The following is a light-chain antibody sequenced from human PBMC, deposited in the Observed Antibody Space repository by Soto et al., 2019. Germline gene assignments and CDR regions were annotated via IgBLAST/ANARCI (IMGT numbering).Light chain of an antibody. Sequence: DVVMTQAPLSLPVTLGQPASISCRSSQGLVYIDGNTYLNWFHQRPGQSPRHLIYQVSNRDSGVPDRFSGSGSGTDFTLKISKVEAEDVGVYYCMQGTHWPLTFGGGTKVDIK. CDR2: QVS. J-gene: IGKJ4*01. V-gene: IGKV2-30*01. CDR3: MQGTHWPLT. CDR1: QGLVYIDGNTY.